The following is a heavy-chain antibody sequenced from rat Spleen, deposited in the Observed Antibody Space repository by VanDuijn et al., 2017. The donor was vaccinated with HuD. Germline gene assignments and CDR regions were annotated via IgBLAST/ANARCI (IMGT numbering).Heavy chain of an antibody. Sequence: EVQLQESGPGLVKPSQSLSLTCSVTGYSIASRYRWNWIRKIPGNKLEWMGYINSAGSTHFNPSLKSRISITRDTSKNQFFLQVNSVTTDATANYYCARRRYDGTYYLYWGQGVMVTVSS. CDR1: GYSIASRYR. CDR3: ARRRYDGTYYLY. J-gene: IGHJ2*01. V-gene: IGHV3-3*01. CDR2: INSAGST. D-gene: IGHD1-12*02.